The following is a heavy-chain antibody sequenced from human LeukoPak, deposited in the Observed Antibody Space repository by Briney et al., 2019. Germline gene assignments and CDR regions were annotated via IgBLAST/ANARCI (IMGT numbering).Heavy chain of an antibody. V-gene: IGHV4-39*01. CDR1: GGSISNSSYY. J-gene: IGHJ5*02. CDR3: ARKYPDHWFDP. Sequence: SETLSLTCTVSGGSISNSSYYWGWVRQPPGKGLEWIGSIYYSGSTYYNPSLKSRVTISVDTSKNQFSLKLSSVTAADTAVYYCARKYPDHWFDPWGQGTLVTVSS. CDR2: IYYSGST. D-gene: IGHD6-6*01.